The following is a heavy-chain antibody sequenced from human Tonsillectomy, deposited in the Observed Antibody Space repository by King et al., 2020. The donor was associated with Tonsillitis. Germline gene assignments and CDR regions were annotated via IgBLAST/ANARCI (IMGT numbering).Heavy chain of an antibody. D-gene: IGHD5-12*01. Sequence: LVQSGAEVKKPGASVKVSCKASGYTFTNYYIHWVRQAPGQGLEWMGWINPNGGGTTYAQMFQGRVTMTRDTSISTAYMELSRLRSDDTALYYCATTYYTGYLNWGQGTLVTVSS. CDR2: INPNGGGT. CDR3: ATTYYTGYLN. V-gene: IGHV1-2*02. CDR1: GYTFTNYY. J-gene: IGHJ4*02.